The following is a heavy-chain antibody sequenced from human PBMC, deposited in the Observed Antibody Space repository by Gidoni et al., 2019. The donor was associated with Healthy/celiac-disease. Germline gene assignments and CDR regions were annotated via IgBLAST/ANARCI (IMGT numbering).Heavy chain of an antibody. CDR3: AKEVYDYGDY. CDR1: GFPFSSYG. V-gene: IGHV3-30*18. CDR2: ISYDGSNK. J-gene: IGHJ4*02. D-gene: IGHD3-16*01. Sequence: QVQLVESGGGVVQPGRSLRLSCAASGFPFSSYGMHWVRQAPGKGLEWVAVISYDGSNKYYADSVKGRFTISRDNSKNTLYLQMNSLRAEDTAVYYCAKEVYDYGDYWGQGTLVTVSS.